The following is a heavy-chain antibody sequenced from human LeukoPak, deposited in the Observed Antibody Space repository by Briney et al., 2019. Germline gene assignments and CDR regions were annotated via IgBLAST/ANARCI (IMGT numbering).Heavy chain of an antibody. CDR3: ARWVSGWGY. CDR2: ISPSSDNT. D-gene: IGHD6-19*01. Sequence: GGSLRLSCAASGFTFSDYYMSWIRQAPGRGLEWLSYISPSSDNTPYADSVKGRFTISRDNAKNSLYLQMNSLRAEDTAVYYCARWVSGWGYWGQGTLVTVSS. CDR1: GFTFSDYY. V-gene: IGHV3-11*03. J-gene: IGHJ4*01.